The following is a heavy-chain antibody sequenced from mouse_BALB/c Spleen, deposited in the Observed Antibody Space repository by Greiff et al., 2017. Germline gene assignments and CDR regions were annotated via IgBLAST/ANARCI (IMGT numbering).Heavy chain of an antibody. V-gene: IGHV5-17*02. Sequence: EVQRVESGGGLVQPGGSRKLSCAASGFTFSSFGMHWVRQAPEKGLEWVAYISSGSSTIYYADTVKGRFTISRDNPKNTLFLQMTSLRSEDTAMYYCARGGWGNYDGFAYWGQGTLVTVSA. CDR2: ISSGSSTI. J-gene: IGHJ3*01. CDR1: GFTFSSFG. CDR3: ARGGWGNYDGFAY. D-gene: IGHD2-1*01.